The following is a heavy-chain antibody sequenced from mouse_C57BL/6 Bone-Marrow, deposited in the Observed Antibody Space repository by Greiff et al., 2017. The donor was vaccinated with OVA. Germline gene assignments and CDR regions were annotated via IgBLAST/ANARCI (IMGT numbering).Heavy chain of an antibody. Sequence: EVQLVESGGGLVQPKGSLKLSCAASGFSFNTYAMNWVRQAPGKGLEWVARIRSKSNNYATYYADSVKDRFTISRDDSESMLYLQMNNLKTEDTAMYYCVRHEDGSYFLFAYWGQGTLVTVSA. V-gene: IGHV10-1*01. CDR3: VRHEDGSYFLFAY. J-gene: IGHJ3*01. CDR1: GFSFNTYA. D-gene: IGHD2-3*01. CDR2: IRSKSNNYAT.